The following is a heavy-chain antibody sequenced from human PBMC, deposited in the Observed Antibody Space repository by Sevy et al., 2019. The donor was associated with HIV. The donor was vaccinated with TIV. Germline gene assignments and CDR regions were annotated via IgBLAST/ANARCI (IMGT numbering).Heavy chain of an antibody. V-gene: IGHV3-7*03. D-gene: IGHD2-8*02. J-gene: IGHJ6*02. CDR3: ARDWECTGGVCYFMDV. CDR1: GFTFSSYW. CDR2: IKQDGSEK. Sequence: AGSLRLSCAASGFTFSSYWMSWVHQAPGKVLEWVANIKQDGSEKYYVDSVKGRFTISRDNAKNSLYLQMNSLRAEDTAVYYCARDWECTGGVCYFMDVWGQGTTVTVSS.